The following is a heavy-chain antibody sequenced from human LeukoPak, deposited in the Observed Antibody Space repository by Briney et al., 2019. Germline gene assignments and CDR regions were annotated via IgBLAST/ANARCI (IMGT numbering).Heavy chain of an antibody. V-gene: IGHV3-53*01. D-gene: IGHD3-10*01. CDR1: GFTVSNNY. J-gene: IGHJ3*02. CDR3: ARGAYGGGFDI. Sequence: GRSLRLSCAASGFTVSNNYMNWVRQAPGKGLEWVSLIYSGGSTSHADSVKGRLSISRDNSNNTLYLQMNSLRAEDTAVYYCARGAYGGGFDIWGQGTKVTVSS. CDR2: IYSGGST.